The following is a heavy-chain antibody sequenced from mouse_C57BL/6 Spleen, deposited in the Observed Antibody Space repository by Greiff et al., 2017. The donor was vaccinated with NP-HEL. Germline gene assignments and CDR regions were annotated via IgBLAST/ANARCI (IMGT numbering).Heavy chain of an antibody. J-gene: IGHJ2*01. CDR3: ARSPFITTVASYFDY. CDR2: IDPSDSYT. V-gene: IGHV1-50*01. D-gene: IGHD1-1*01. CDR1: GYTFTSYW. Sequence: QVQLQQPGAELVKPGASVKLSCKASGYTFTSYWMQWVKQRPGQGLEWIGEIDPSDSYTNYNQKFKGKATLTVDTSSSTAYMQLSSLTSEDSAVYYCARSPFITTVASYFDYWGQGTTLTVSS.